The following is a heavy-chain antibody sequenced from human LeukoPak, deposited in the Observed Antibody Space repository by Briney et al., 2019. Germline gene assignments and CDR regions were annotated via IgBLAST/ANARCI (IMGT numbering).Heavy chain of an antibody. CDR3: ATLTTPGWFNP. CDR1: GYSISSGYY. Sequence: SETLSLTCTVSGYSISSGYYWGWIRQPPGKGLEWIGSIYHSGSTYYNPSLKSRVTISVDTSKNQFSLKLSSVTAADTAVYYCATLTTPGWFNPWGQGTLVTVSS. J-gene: IGHJ5*02. D-gene: IGHD1-1*01. V-gene: IGHV4-38-2*02. CDR2: IYHSGST.